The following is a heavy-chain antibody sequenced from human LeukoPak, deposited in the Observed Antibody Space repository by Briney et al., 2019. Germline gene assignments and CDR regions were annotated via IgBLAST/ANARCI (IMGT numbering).Heavy chain of an antibody. D-gene: IGHD5-24*01. CDR3: AHRRESVATIAPHFDY. J-gene: IGHJ4*02. Sequence: SGPTLVNPTQTLTLTCTFSGFSLSTSGVGVGWIRQPPGRALEWLALIYWNEDKRYSPSLKSRLTITKDTSKNQVVLTLTNMDPVDTATYYCAHRRESVATIAPHFDYWGQGSLVAVSS. CDR1: GFSLSTSGVG. CDR2: IYWNEDK. V-gene: IGHV2-5*01.